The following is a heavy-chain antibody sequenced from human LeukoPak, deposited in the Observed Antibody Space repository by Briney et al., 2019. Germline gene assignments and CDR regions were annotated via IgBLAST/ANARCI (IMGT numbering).Heavy chain of an antibody. D-gene: IGHD2-21*01. V-gene: IGHV4-59*01. J-gene: IGHJ4*02. CDR2: VYYSENT. CDR1: GGSINNYY. Sequence: SETLSLTCTVSGGSINNYYWSWIRQPPGKGVEWIGYVYYSENTNYNAALNSRVTISGDTSKNQFSLKLNSVTAADTAVYYCARIYSGGKFDYWGRGILVTVSS. CDR3: ARIYSGGKFDY.